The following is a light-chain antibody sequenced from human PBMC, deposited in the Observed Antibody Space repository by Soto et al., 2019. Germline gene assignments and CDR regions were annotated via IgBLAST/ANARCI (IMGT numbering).Light chain of an antibody. CDR3: HQYSSSRRT. Sequence: EIVLRQSPGTLSLSPGERVTLSWRASQSVSSNFLAWYQQKPGQAPRLLIYGASNRAAGIPDRFSGSGSGTDFTLTISRLEPEDFAVYYCHQYSSSRRTFGQGTKVDI. J-gene: IGKJ1*01. CDR1: QSVSSNF. CDR2: GAS. V-gene: IGKV3-20*01.